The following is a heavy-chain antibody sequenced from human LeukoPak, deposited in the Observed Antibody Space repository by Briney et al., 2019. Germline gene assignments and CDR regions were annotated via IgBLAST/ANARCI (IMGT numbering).Heavy chain of an antibody. CDR1: GGSFSGYY. Sequence: PSETLSLTCAVYGGSFSGYYWSWIRQPPGKGLEWIGEINHSGSTNYNPSLKSRVTISVDTSKNQFSLKLSSVTAADTAVYYCVRGVEGDILNWGQGTLVTVSS. J-gene: IGHJ4*02. D-gene: IGHD3-9*01. V-gene: IGHV4-34*01. CDR3: VRGVEGDILN. CDR2: INHSGST.